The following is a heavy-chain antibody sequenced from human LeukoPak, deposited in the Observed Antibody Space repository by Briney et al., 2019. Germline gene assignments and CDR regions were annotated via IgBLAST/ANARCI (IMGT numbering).Heavy chain of an antibody. J-gene: IGHJ6*03. CDR1: GFTFSSYS. Sequence: GGSLRLSCAVSGFTFSSYSMNWVRQAPGKGLEWVSYITSSRGTISYADSVKGRFTISRDNAKNSLYLQMNSLRAEDTAVYYCARYTSYYYMAVWGKGTTVTVSS. D-gene: IGHD1-14*01. CDR2: ITSSRGTI. CDR3: ARYTSYYYMAV. V-gene: IGHV3-48*04.